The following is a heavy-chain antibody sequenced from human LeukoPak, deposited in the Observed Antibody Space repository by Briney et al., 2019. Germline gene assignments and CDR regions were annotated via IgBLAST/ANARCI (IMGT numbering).Heavy chain of an antibody. D-gene: IGHD4-23*01. Sequence: PGGSLRLFCAASGFTFSSYGMHWVRQAPGKGLEWVAVISYDGSNKYYADSVKGRFTISRDNSKNTLYLQMNSLRAEDTAVYYCAKTPTVVTTFFDYWGQGRLVTVSS. J-gene: IGHJ4*02. V-gene: IGHV3-30*18. CDR1: GFTFSSYG. CDR3: AKTPTVVTTFFDY. CDR2: ISYDGSNK.